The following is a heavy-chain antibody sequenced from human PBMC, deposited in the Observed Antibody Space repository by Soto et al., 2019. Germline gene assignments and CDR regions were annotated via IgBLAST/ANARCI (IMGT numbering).Heavy chain of an antibody. Sequence: SGGSLRLSCAASGFTFSSYGMHWVRQAPGKGLEWVAVISYDGSNKYYADSVKGRFTISRDNSKNTLYLQMNSLRAEDTAVYYCAKGVGWNYATIDYWGQGTLVTVSS. V-gene: IGHV3-30*18. J-gene: IGHJ4*02. CDR2: ISYDGSNK. CDR3: AKGVGWNYATIDY. CDR1: GFTFSSYG. D-gene: IGHD1-7*01.